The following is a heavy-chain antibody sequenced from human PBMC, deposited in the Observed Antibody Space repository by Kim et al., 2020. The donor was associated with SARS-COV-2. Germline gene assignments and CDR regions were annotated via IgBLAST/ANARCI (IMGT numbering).Heavy chain of an antibody. D-gene: IGHD3-10*01. CDR1: GFTFSDYY. J-gene: IGHJ4*02. V-gene: IGHV3-11*06. Sequence: GGSLRLSCAASGFTFSDYYMSWIRQAPGKGLEWVSYISSSSSYTNYADSVKGRFTISRDNAKNSLYLQMNSLRAEDTAVYYCARVGGAMVRGDHPADYWGQGTLVTVSS. CDR3: ARVGGAMVRGDHPADY. CDR2: ISSSSSYT.